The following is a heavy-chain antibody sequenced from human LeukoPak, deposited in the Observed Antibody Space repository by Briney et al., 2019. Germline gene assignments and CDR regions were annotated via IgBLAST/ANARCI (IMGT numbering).Heavy chain of an antibody. Sequence: GRSLRLSSAASGFTFSSYGMHWVRQAPGKGLEWVAVISYDGSNKYYADSVKGRFTISRDNSKNTLYLQMNSLRAEDTAVYYCAKDLPPSAYCGGDCYPADWGQGTLVTVSS. V-gene: IGHV3-30*18. CDR3: AKDLPPSAYCGGDCYPAD. D-gene: IGHD2-21*02. CDR2: ISYDGSNK. CDR1: GFTFSSYG. J-gene: IGHJ4*02.